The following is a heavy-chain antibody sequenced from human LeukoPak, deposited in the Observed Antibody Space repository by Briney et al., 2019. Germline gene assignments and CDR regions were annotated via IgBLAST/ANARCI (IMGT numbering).Heavy chain of an antibody. D-gene: IGHD2-2*02. CDR1: GGSFSGYY. J-gene: IGHJ5*02. CDR2: INHSGST. CDR3: ARGYRRYCSSTSCYTVSRWFDP. Sequence: SETLSLTCAVYGGSFSGYYWSWIRQPPGQGLEWIGEINHSGSTNYNPSLKSRVTISVDTSKNQFALKLSSVTAADTAVYYGARGYRRYCSSTSCYTVSRWFDPWGQGTLVTVSS. V-gene: IGHV4-34*01.